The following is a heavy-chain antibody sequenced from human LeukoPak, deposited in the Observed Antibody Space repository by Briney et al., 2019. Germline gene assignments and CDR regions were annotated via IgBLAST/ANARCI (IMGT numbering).Heavy chain of an antibody. CDR1: GGSIRSSYYY. J-gene: IGHJ3*02. V-gene: IGHV4-39*02. Sequence: SETLSLTCTVSGGSIRSSYYYWGWIRQPPGKGLEWIGSIYDSGSTYYNPSLKSRVTISVDTSKNQFSLKLNSVTAADTAVYYCARELLSSLDIWGQGTMVTVSS. CDR2: IYDSGST. CDR3: ARELLSSLDI. D-gene: IGHD3-10*01.